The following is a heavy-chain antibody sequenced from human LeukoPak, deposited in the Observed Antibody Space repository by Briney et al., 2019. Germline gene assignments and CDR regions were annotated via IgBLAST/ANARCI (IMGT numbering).Heavy chain of an antibody. V-gene: IGHV3-21*01. J-gene: IGHJ4*02. CDR3: ARDLSDLVRGVIPFDY. Sequence: PGGSLRLSCAASGFTFSSYSMNWVRQAPGKGLEWVSSISSSSYIYYADSVKGRFTISRDNAKNSLYLQLNSLRAEDTAVYYCARDLSDLVRGVIPFDYWGQGTLVAVSS. CDR2: ISSSSYI. CDR1: GFTFSSYS. D-gene: IGHD3-10*02.